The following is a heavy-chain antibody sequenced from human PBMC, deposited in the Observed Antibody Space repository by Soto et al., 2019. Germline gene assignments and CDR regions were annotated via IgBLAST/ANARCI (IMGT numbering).Heavy chain of an antibody. V-gene: IGHV1-46*01. CDR3: ARSPLRGALDY. CDR2: INPSGGST. Sequence: PGGSLRFSCAASGFTFSSHAMHWVRQAPGQGLEWMGVINPSGGSTAYAQRFQGRVTMTRDTSTSVVYMELNRLTSEDTAMYYCARSPLRGALDYWGQGTLVTVSS. J-gene: IGHJ4*02. CDR1: GFTFSSHA.